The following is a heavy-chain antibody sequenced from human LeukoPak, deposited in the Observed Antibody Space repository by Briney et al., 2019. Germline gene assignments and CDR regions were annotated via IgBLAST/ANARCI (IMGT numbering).Heavy chain of an antibody. CDR3: AREFSGTTIAARVFDS. V-gene: IGHV4-4*07. Sequence: PSETLSLTCTVSGGSITSYYWTYIRQPAGKGLEWIGRIHTSGSTNYNPSLKSRVTISLDTSKNQFSLNLSSVTAADTAMYYCAREFSGTTIAARVFDSWGQGTLVTVSS. D-gene: IGHD6-6*01. CDR2: IHTSGST. J-gene: IGHJ4*02. CDR1: GGSITSYY.